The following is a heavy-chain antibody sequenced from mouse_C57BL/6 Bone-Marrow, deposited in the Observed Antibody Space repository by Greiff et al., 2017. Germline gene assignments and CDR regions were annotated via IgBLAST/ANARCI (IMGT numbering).Heavy chain of an antibody. CDR2: IYPSDSET. Sequence: QVQLQQPGAELVRPGSSVKLSCKASGYTFTSYWMDWVKQRPGQGLEWIGNIYPSDSETHYNQKFKDKATLTVDKSSSTAYMQLSSLTSEDSALYYCARKGLLSSWFAYWGQGTLVTVSA. D-gene: IGHD2-1*01. V-gene: IGHV1-61*01. J-gene: IGHJ3*01. CDR1: GYTFTSYW. CDR3: ARKGLLSSWFAY.